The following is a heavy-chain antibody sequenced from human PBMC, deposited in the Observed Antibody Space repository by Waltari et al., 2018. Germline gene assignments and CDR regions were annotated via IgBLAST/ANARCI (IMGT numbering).Heavy chain of an antibody. J-gene: IGHJ4*02. V-gene: IGHV4-34*01. D-gene: IGHD4-17*01. CDR3: ARPGTTTVTSQGRYFDY. CDR1: GGSFSGYY. Sequence: QVQLQQWGAGLLKPSETLSLTCAVYGGSFSGYYCSWIRQPPGKGLEWIGEINHSGSTNYNPSLKSRVTISVDTSKNQFSLKLSSVTAADTAVYYCARPGTTTVTSQGRYFDYWGQGTLVTVSS. CDR2: INHSGST.